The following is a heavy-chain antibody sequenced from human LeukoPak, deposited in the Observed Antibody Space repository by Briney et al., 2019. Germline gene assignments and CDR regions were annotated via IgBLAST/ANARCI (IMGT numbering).Heavy chain of an antibody. CDR3: ARDGTSYYYMDV. CDR1: GLTFSSNY. CDR2: IYRGGST. D-gene: IGHD4/OR15-4a*01. V-gene: IGHV3-66*02. Sequence: PGGSLRLSCAASGLTFSSNYMSWVRQAPGQGLEWVSVIYRGGSTYYADSVTGRFTISRDNSKNTLYLPMNSLRAEDTAVYYCARDGTSYYYMDVWGKGTTVSVSS. J-gene: IGHJ6*03.